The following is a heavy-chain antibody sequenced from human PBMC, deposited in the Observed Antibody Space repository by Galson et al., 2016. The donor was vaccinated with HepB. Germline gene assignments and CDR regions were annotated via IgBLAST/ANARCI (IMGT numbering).Heavy chain of an antibody. CDR1: GYIFTRNG. D-gene: IGHD1-1*01. CDR2: ISTNSGST. CDR3: ARDANWNLDY. V-gene: IGHV1-18*01. J-gene: IGHJ4*02. Sequence: SVKVSCKASGYIFTRNGISWVRQAPGQGLEWLGWISTNSGSTNYAQKVQDRITMTTDTSTRTVYMELRSLTSDDTAGYYCARDANWNLDYWGQGTLVTVSS.